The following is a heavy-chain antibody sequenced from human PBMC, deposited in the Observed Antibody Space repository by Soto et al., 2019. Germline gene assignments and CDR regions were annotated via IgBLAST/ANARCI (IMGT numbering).Heavy chain of an antibody. D-gene: IGHD6-6*01. CDR1: GFAFSNYA. CDR2: ISTSIDAT. V-gene: IGHV3-23*01. CDR3: AKDRTVAARNFDY. Sequence: EVQLLESGGGLVQPGGSLRLSCAASGFAFSNYAMHWVRQAPGKGLEWVSSISTSIDATYYADSMKGRFTISRDDSKNTLYLQMNSLRAEDSAVYYCAKDRTVAARNFDYWGQGAQVTVSS. J-gene: IGHJ4*02.